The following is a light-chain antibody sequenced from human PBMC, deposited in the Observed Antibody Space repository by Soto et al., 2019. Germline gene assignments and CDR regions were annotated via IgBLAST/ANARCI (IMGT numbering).Light chain of an antibody. J-gene: IGLJ3*02. CDR3: AAWDDSLNGPV. Sequence: QSVLTQPPSASGTPGQRVTISCSGSSSNIGSNTVNWYQQLPGTAPKLLIYSNNQRPSGVPDRFSGSKSGTSVSLAISGLQSEDEANYCCAAWDDSLNGPVFGGGTKLTVL. CDR1: SSNIGSNT. V-gene: IGLV1-44*01. CDR2: SNN.